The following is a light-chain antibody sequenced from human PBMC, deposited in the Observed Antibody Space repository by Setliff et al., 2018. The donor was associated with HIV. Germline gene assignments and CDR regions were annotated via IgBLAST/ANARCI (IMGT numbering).Light chain of an antibody. CDR3: CSYSSSSTLYV. V-gene: IGLV2-14*03. CDR1: SSDVGTYNF. J-gene: IGLJ1*01. CDR2: DFS. Sequence: QSALTQPASVSGSPGQSITISCTGTSSDVGTYNFVSWYQQHPGKAPKLMIYDFSYRPSGVSNRFSGSKSGNAASLTISGLQAEDEADYYCCSYSSSSTLYVFGTGTKVTV.